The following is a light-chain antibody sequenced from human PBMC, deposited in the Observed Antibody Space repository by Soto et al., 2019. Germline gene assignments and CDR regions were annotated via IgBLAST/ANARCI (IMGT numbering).Light chain of an antibody. CDR2: GAS. CDR1: QSVNSR. Sequence: EIVLPQSPGTMSLSPGESATLSCRASQSVNSRLARYQHKPGQAPRLLISGASSRDTGIQDRFGGSGSATDFTLTISRLEPEDFALYYCQHYGRTPITFGQGTRLEIK. CDR3: QHYGRTPIT. V-gene: IGKV3-20*01. J-gene: IGKJ5*01.